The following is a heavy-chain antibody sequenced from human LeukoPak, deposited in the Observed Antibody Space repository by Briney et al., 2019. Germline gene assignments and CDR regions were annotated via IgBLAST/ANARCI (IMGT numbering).Heavy chain of an antibody. J-gene: IGHJ4*02. CDR2: INTDGSSK. V-gene: IGHV3-74*01. CDR1: GFTLSSYW. CDR3: ARALSQGAGAAVPSAPIDY. D-gene: IGHD2-2*01. Sequence: GGSLRLSCVASGFTLSSYWMHWVRQVPGEGPVWASRINTDGSSKSYADSVEGRFTISRDNSRSTLYLQMNSLRVEDTGVYYCARALSQGAGAAVPSAPIDYWGQGTLVTVSS.